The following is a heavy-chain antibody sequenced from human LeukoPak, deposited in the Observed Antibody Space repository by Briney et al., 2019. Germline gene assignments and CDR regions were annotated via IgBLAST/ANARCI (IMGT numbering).Heavy chain of an antibody. CDR2: IYYSGST. CDR3: ARRTNSGSHAFSYVFDI. J-gene: IGHJ3*02. CDR1: GGSISSYY. Sequence: SETLSLTCTVSGGSISSYYWTWLRQPPGKGLEWIGYIYYSGSTNYNPSLKSRVTISVDTSKNQFSLRLSSVTAADTAVYYCARRTNSGSHAFSYVFDIWGQGTIVTVSS. D-gene: IGHD1-26*01. V-gene: IGHV4-59*01.